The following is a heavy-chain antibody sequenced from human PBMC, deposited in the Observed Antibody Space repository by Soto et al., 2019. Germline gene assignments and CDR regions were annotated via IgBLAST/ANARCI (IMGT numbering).Heavy chain of an antibody. D-gene: IGHD3-3*01. CDR1: GFTFSSYA. CDR3: ARARVLRFLEWFIFDY. CDR2: IKQDGSEK. Sequence: GGSLRLSCAASGFTFSSYAMHWVRQAPGKGLEWVANIKQDGSEKYYVDSVKGRFTISRDNAKNSLYLQMNSLRAEDTAVYYCARARVLRFLEWFIFDYWGQGTLVTVSS. J-gene: IGHJ4*02. V-gene: IGHV3-7*01.